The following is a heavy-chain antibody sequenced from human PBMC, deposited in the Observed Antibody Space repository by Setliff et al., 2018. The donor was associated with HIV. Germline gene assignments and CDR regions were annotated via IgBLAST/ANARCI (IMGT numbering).Heavy chain of an antibody. D-gene: IGHD6-6*01. CDR1: GGSISSSNW. V-gene: IGHV4-4*02. Sequence: PSETLSLTCAVSGGSISSSNWWSWVRQPPGKGLEWIGEIYFSGHTNYNPSLKSRVTLSLDNSKNQFSLKLTSVTAADTAVYYCARKEVIGPRRLYYYLDLWGRGTLVTVSS. CDR3: ARKEVIGPRRLYYYLDL. CDR2: IYFSGHT. J-gene: IGHJ2*01.